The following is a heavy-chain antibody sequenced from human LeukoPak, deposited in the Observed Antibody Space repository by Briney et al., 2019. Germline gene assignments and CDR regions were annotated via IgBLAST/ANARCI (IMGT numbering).Heavy chain of an antibody. V-gene: IGHV3-23*01. CDR3: AKAPSLRYFNHYFDY. CDR2: ISGSGGST. Sequence: GGSLRLSCAASGFTFSSYAMSWVRQAPGKGLEWVSAISGSGGSTYYADSVKGRFTISRDNSKNTLYLQMNSLRAEDTAVYYCAKAPSLRYFNHYFDYWGQGTLVTVSS. CDR1: GFTFSSYA. J-gene: IGHJ4*02. D-gene: IGHD3-9*01.